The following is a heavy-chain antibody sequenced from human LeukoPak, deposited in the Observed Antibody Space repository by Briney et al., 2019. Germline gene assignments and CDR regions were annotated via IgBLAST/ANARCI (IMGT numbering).Heavy chain of an antibody. CDR3: ARGGGLDV. Sequence: GGSLRLSCAASGFTFSSYWMNWACQAPGKGLEWVASINHRNVNYYVDSVKGRFTISRDNAKNSLYLQMSNLRAEDTAVYFCARGGGLDVWGQGATVTVSS. J-gene: IGHJ6*02. CDR2: INHRNVN. D-gene: IGHD3-16*01. CDR1: GFTFSSYW. V-gene: IGHV3-7*03.